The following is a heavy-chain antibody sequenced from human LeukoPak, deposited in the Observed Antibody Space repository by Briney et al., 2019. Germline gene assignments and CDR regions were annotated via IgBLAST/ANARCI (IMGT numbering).Heavy chain of an antibody. CDR2: IDPSDSYT. CDR1: GSTFTSYW. Sequence: GETLQISCQGSGSTFTSYWISGGRQVPGKGLEWMGRIDPSDSYTNYSPSFQGHVTISADKSTSTAYLQWSSLKASDTAMYYCARHPPAWYFDLWGRGTLVTVSS. CDR3: ARHPPAWYFDL. V-gene: IGHV5-10-1*01. J-gene: IGHJ2*01.